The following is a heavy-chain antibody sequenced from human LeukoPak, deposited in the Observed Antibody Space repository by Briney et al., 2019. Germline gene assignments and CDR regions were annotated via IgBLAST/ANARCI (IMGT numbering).Heavy chain of an antibody. V-gene: IGHV3-33*08. J-gene: IGHJ3*02. D-gene: IGHD2-2*01. CDR3: ATEVAIVPAATTSKDDAFHI. CDR1: GFNFRTYG. CDR2: VFYDGNNK. Sequence: GGSLRLSCAASGFNFRTYGMHWVRQAPGKGLEWVALVFYDGNNKYYGDSVKGRFTISRDNSKNTLDLQMNSLRTEDTALYYCATEVAIVPAATTSKDDAFHIWGRGTLVIVSS.